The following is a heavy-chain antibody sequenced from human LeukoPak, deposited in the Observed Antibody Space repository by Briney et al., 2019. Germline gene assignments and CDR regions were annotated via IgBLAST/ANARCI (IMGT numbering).Heavy chain of an antibody. CDR3: VRGWSGYYAVEY. J-gene: IGHJ4*02. D-gene: IGHD3-3*01. Sequence: GGSLRLSCAASGFTLSNYWMHWVRQAPGKGLVWVSRIKTDGSSTNYADSVKGRFTISRDNAKNTVYLQMNSLRAEDTAVYYCVRGWSGYYAVEYWGQGILVTVSS. CDR1: GFTLSNYW. V-gene: IGHV3-74*01. CDR2: IKTDGSST.